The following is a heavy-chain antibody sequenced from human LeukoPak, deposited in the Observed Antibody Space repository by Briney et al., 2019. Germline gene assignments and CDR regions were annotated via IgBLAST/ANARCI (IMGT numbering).Heavy chain of an antibody. CDR1: GGSISSYY. CDR3: ARERRTPQNIVVVPAADARYYYYMDV. CDR2: IYYSGST. J-gene: IGHJ6*03. D-gene: IGHD2-2*01. Sequence: PSETLSLTCTVSGGSISSYYWSWIRQPPGKGLEWIGYIYYSGSTNYNPSLKSRVTISVDTSKNQFSLKLSSVTAADTAVYYCARERRTPQNIVVVPAADARYYYYMDVWGKGTTVTVSS. V-gene: IGHV4-59*01.